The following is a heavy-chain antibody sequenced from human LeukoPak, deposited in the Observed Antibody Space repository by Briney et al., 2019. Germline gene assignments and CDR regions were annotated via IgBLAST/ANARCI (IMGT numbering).Heavy chain of an antibody. J-gene: IGHJ1*01. D-gene: IGHD3-3*01. CDR2: IYYIGST. CDR3: AGTTYYDFLSGYYAYFQH. Sequence: SETLSLTCTVSGGSISSSSYYWGWIRQPPGKGLEWIGSIYYIGSTYYNPSLKSRVTISVDTSKNQFSLKLSSVTAADTAVYYCAGTTYYDFLSGYYAYFQHWGQGTLVTVSS. CDR1: GGSISSSSYY. V-gene: IGHV4-39*01.